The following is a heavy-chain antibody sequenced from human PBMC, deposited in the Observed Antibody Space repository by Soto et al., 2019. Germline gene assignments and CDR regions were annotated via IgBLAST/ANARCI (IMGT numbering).Heavy chain of an antibody. J-gene: IGHJ1*01. CDR2: ISSSSSYI. CDR1: GFTFSSYS. V-gene: IGHV3-21*01. Sequence: PGGSLRLSCAASGFTFSSYSMNWVRQAPGKGLEWVSSISSSSSYIYYADSVKGRFTISRDNAKNSLYLQMNSLRAEDTAVYYCARDQHTTARREYFQHWGQGTLVTVSS. CDR3: ARDQHTTARREYFQH. D-gene: IGHD4-17*01.